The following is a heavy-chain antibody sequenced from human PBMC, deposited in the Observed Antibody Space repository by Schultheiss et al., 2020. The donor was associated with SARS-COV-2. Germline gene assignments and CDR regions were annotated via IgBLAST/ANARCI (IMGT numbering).Heavy chain of an antibody. CDR1: GGSISSYY. D-gene: IGHD2-15*01. Sequence: SETLSLTCTVSGGSISSYYWSWIRQPPGKGLEWIGEINHSGSTNYNPSLKSRVTISVDTSKNQFSLKLSSVTAADTAVYYCARRSSESYCSGGSCGFDPWGQGTLVTVSS. V-gene: IGHV4-34*01. CDR2: INHSGST. J-gene: IGHJ5*02. CDR3: ARRSSESYCSGGSCGFDP.